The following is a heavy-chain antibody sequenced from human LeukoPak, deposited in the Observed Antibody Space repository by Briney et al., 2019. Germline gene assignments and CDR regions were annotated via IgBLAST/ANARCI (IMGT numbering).Heavy chain of an antibody. CDR1: GGSFSGYY. D-gene: IGHD2/OR15-2a*01. CDR3: ARGPTRANSSDY. V-gene: IGHV4-34*01. J-gene: IGHJ4*02. Sequence: PSETLSLTCAVYGGSFSGYYWSWIRQPPGKGLEWIGEINHSGSTNYNPSLKSRVTISVDTSKNQFSLKLSSVTAADTAVYYCARGPTRANSSDYWGQGARLTVSS. CDR2: INHSGST.